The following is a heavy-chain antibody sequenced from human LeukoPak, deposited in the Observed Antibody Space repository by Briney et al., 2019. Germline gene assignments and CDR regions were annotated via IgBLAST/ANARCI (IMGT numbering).Heavy chain of an antibody. CDR2: IYTSGTT. D-gene: IGHD2-21*01. J-gene: IGHJ4*02. CDR3: AREKYCGGDCYSVDY. V-gene: IGHV4-4*07. Sequence: SETLSLTCTVSGGSVSSYYWSWIRQPAGKGLEWIGRIYTSGTTTYNPSLKSRVTMSVDTSKNHFSLKLNSVTAVDTAVYYCAREKYCGGDCYSVDYWGQGTLVTVSS. CDR1: GGSVSSYY.